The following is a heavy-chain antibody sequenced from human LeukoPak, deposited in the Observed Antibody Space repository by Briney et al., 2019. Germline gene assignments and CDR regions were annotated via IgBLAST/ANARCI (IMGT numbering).Heavy chain of an antibody. J-gene: IGHJ4*02. D-gene: IGHD2-8*02. CDR2: ISGSGSNT. Sequence: GGSLRLSCAASGFTFSSYAMSWVRQAPGKGMEWVSGISGSGSNTYYADSVKGRFTISRDTSKNTLYLQMNSLRAEDTAVYFCAKSGVGGVKYYFDYWGQGTLVPVSS. CDR3: AKSGVGGVKYYFDY. V-gene: IGHV3-23*01. CDR1: GFTFSSYA.